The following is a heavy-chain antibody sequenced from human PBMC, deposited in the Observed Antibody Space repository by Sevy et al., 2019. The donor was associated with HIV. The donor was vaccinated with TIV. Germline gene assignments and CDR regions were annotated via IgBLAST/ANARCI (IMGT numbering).Heavy chain of an antibody. CDR3: AREQKGEYSAYEGAGYYGMDV. V-gene: IGHV3-21*01. CDR2: ISSSSNYI. Sequence: GGSLRLSCAASGFTFTTYSMNWVRQGPGKGLEWVSSISSSSNYIYYVDSLKGRFTISRDNAKNSRYLQMNSLRAEDTAIYDSAREQKGEYSAYEGAGYYGMDVWGQGTMVTVSS. CDR1: GFTFTTYS. J-gene: IGHJ6*02. D-gene: IGHD5-12*01.